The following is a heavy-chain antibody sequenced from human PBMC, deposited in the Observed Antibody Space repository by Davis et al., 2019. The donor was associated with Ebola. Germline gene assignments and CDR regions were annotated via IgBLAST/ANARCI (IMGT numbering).Heavy chain of an antibody. D-gene: IGHD2-15*01. CDR1: GSSLNPVGMA. V-gene: IGHV2-5*02. J-gene: IGHJ4*02. CDR2: IHWDDDK. CDR3: AHRQDTSSASFDY. Sequence: SGPTLVKPTQTLTLTCTFSGSSLNPVGMAVGWIRQPSGKALEWLAPIHWDDDKRYSPSLMSRLTITKDTSKNQVVLTMTDMDPADTATYYCAHRQDTSSASFDYWGQGTLVTVSS.